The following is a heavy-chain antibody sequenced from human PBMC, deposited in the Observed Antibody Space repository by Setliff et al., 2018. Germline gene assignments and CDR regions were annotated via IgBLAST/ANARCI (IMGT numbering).Heavy chain of an antibody. J-gene: IGHJ3*02. Sequence: PGGSLRLSCAASGFTFTSYSMNWVRQTPGKGLEWVSSISPSSSDMYYADSVKGRFTISRDNAKSSLYLQMNSLRAEDTAVYYCARFTAGDAFDIWGQGTMVTVSS. CDR3: ARFTAGDAFDI. V-gene: IGHV3-21*01. CDR2: ISPSSSDM. CDR1: GFTFTSYS. D-gene: IGHD5-18*01.